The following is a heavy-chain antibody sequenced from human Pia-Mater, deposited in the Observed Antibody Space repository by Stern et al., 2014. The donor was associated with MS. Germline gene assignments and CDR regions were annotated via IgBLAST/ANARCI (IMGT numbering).Heavy chain of an antibody. J-gene: IGHJ4*02. CDR1: GASFTDYY. Sequence: QLQLQESGPGLVKPSETLSITCTVAGASFTDYYWSWIRQSPGKGLEWIGYIYSSGSTNYNPSLKSRVIISLDTSKNQFSLKLSAVTAADTAVYYCARGGRMATMFYWGQGNLVTVSS. V-gene: IGHV4-59*01. CDR3: ARGGRMATMFY. CDR2: IYSSGST. D-gene: IGHD5-24*01.